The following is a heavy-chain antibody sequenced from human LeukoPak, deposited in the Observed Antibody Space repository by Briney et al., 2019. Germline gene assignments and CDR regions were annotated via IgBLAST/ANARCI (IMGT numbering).Heavy chain of an antibody. V-gene: IGHV4-59*08. CDR2: IYYSGST. CDR1: SGSISSYY. J-gene: IGHJ4*02. D-gene: IGHD5-24*01. CDR3: ARHRDGYNYLAY. Sequence: PSETLSLTCTVSSGSISSYYWSWIRQPPGKGLEWIGYIYYSGSTNYNPSLKSRVTISVDTSKNQFSLKLSSVTAADTAVYYCARHRDGYNYLAYWGQGTLVTVSS.